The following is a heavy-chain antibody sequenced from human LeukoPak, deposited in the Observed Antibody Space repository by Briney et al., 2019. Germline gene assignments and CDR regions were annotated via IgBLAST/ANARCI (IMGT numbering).Heavy chain of an antibody. CDR3: AKVGDFWSGYYFDY. D-gene: IGHD3-3*01. CDR2: ISGSGGST. J-gene: IGHJ4*02. CDR1: GFSFSDFA. Sequence: GGSLRLSCAASGFSFSDFAVHWVRQAPGKGLEWVSAISGSGGSTYYADSVKGRFTISRDNSKNTLYLQMNSLRAEDTAVYYCAKVGDFWSGYYFDYWGQGTLVTVSS. V-gene: IGHV3-23*01.